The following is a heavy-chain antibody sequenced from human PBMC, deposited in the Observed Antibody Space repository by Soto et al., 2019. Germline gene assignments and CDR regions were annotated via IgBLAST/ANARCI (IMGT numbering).Heavy chain of an antibody. J-gene: IGHJ4*02. D-gene: IGHD1-26*01. CDR3: ASSSIVGATRADFDY. V-gene: IGHV1-69*12. CDR1: GGTFSSYA. CDR2: IIPIFGTA. Sequence: QVQLVQSGAEVKKPGSSVKVSCKASGGTFSSYAISWVRQAPGQGLEWMGGIIPIFGTANYAQKFQGRVTITADEYTSTDYMELSSLRSEDTAGYYCASSSIVGATRADFDYWGQGTLVTVSS.